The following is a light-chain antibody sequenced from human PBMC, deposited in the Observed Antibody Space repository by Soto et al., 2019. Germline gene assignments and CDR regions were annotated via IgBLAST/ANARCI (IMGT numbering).Light chain of an antibody. V-gene: IGLV1-44*01. Sequence: QSVLTQPPSASGTPGQRVTISCSGSSSNIGSNTVNWYQQLPGTAPKLLIYSSNQRPSGVPDRFSGSKSGTSASLAISGLQSEDEADYYFAAWDDSLNGHVFGGGTKLTGL. CDR3: AAWDDSLNGHV. CDR1: SSNIGSNT. CDR2: SSN. J-gene: IGLJ2*01.